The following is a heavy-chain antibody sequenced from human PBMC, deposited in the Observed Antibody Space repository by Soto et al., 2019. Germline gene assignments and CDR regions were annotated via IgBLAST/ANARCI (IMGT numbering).Heavy chain of an antibody. CDR3: ARGGSHSSDS. CDR2: IKEDGSET. Sequence: VGSLRLSCAASGFTFSAFWMSWVRRAPGRGLEWVANIKEDGSETYYVDSVEGRFTISRDNAKKSLYLQMNSLRAEDTALYYCARGGSHSSDSWGQGALVTVSS. J-gene: IGHJ4*02. V-gene: IGHV3-7*05. CDR1: GFTFSAFW. D-gene: IGHD1-26*01.